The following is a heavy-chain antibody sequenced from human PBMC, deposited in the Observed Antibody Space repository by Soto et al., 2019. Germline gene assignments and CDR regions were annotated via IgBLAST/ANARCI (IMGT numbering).Heavy chain of an antibody. D-gene: IGHD6-13*01. CDR2: ISVYNGNT. CDR1: GYTFTTYG. V-gene: IGHV1-18*04. Sequence: ASVKVSCXASGYTFTTYGINWVRQAPGQGLEWMGWISVYNGNTNYAQKLQGRVTMTTDTSTSTAYMELRSLRSDDTAVYYCARDSIAXXXGWFDPWGQGTLVTVS. J-gene: IGHJ5*02. CDR3: ARDSIAXXXGWFDP.